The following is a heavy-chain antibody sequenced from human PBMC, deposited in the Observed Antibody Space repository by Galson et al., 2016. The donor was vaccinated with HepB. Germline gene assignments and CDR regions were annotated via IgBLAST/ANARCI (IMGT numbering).Heavy chain of an antibody. CDR2: ISNDGRYK. Sequence: SLRLSCAASGLTFNNYGMHWFRQAPVKGLEWVAFISNDGRYKNYIDSVKGRFTISRDDSKNTVYLQMDSLRPEDTSVYYCAKDCGQGGSRDYWGQGTLVTVSS. V-gene: IGHV3-30*18. CDR3: AKDCGQGGSRDY. J-gene: IGHJ4*02. CDR1: GLTFNNYG. D-gene: IGHD1-26*01.